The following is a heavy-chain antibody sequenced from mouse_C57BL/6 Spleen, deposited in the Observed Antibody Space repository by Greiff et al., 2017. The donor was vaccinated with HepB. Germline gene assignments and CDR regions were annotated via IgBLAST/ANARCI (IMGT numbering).Heavy chain of an antibody. V-gene: IGHV1-9*01. J-gene: IGHJ2*01. CDR3: ARGYAYYFDC. D-gene: IGHD2-2*01. Sequence: VQLQQSGAELMKPGASVKLSCKATGYTFTGYWIEWVKQRPGHGLEWIGEILPGSGSTNSNEKFKGKATLTADTSSNTAYMQLRSLTTEDSANYYCARGYAYYFDCWGQGTPLTVSS. CDR2: ILPGSGST. CDR1: GYTFTGYW.